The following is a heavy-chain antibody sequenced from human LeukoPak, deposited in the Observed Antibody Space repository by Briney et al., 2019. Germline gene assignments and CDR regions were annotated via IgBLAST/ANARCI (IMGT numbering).Heavy chain of an antibody. D-gene: IGHD2-2*01. Sequence: IPSETLSLTCTVSGGSISSGGYYWSWIRQPPGKGLEWIGYIYHSGSIYYNPSLKSRVTISVDRSKNQFSLKLSSVTAADTAVYYCARGLTSSCSSTSCLLDYKASGGGWFDPWGQGTLVTVSS. V-gene: IGHV4-30-2*01. J-gene: IGHJ5*02. CDR1: GGSISSGGYY. CDR2: IYHSGSI. CDR3: ARGLTSSCSSTSCLLDYKASGGGWFDP.